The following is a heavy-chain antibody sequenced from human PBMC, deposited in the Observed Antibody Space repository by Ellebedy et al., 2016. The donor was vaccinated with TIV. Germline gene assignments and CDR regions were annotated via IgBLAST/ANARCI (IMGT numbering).Heavy chain of an antibody. J-gene: IGHJ6*02. CDR2: IIPIFGTA. CDR1: GGTFISYA. V-gene: IGHV1-69*13. CDR3: ARGLIGSGYGMDV. Sequence: ASVKVSXXASGGTFISYAISWVRQAPGQGLEWMGGIIPIFGTANHAQKFQGRVTITADESTSTAYMELRSLRSDDTAVYYCARGLIGSGYGMDVWGQGTTVTVSS. D-gene: IGHD6-19*01.